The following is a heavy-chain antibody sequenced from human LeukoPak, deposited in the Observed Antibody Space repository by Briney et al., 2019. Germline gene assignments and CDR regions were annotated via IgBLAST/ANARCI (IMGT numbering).Heavy chain of an antibody. D-gene: IGHD3-9*01. CDR2: ISSSGSTI. CDR3: ARDYDRPPFYYYYYYMDV. Sequence: GGSLRLSCAASGFIFSSYSMNWVRQAPGKGLEWVSYISSSGSTIYYADSVKGRFTISRDNAKNSLYLQMNSLRAEDTAVYYCARDYDRPPFYYYYYYMDVWGKGTTVTVSS. V-gene: IGHV3-48*04. CDR1: GFIFSSYS. J-gene: IGHJ6*03.